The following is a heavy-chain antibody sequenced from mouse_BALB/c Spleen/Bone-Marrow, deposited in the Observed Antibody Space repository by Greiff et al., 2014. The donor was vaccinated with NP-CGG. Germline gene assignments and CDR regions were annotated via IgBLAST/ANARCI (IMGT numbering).Heavy chain of an antibody. J-gene: IGHJ2*01. CDR2: ISTYSGNT. D-gene: IGHD1-1*01. CDR3: ARNFYGSAYFDF. CDR1: GYKFTDYA. V-gene: IGHV1-67*01. Sequence: VQRVESGPELVRPGVSVKISCKGSGYKFTDYAMHWVKQSHAKSLEWIGLISTYSGNTHYNQKFKSKATMTVDKSSSTAYMELARLTSEDSAIYYCARNFYGSAYFDFWGQGSTLTVSS.